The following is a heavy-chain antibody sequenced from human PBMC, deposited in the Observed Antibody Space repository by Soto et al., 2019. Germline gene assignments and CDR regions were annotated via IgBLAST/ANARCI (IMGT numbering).Heavy chain of an antibody. Sequence: KVSCKVSGYTLTELSMHWVRQAPGKGLEWMGGFDPEDGETIYAQKFQGRVTMTEDTSTDTAYMELNSLRAEDTAVYYCAKDDDFWSVSWFDPWGQGTLVPVSS. D-gene: IGHD3-3*01. V-gene: IGHV1-24*01. CDR3: AKDDDFWSVSWFDP. CDR1: GYTLTELS. J-gene: IGHJ5*02. CDR2: FDPEDGET.